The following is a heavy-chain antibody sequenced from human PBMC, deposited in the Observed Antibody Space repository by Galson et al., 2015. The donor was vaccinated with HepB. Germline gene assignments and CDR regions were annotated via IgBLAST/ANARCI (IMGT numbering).Heavy chain of an antibody. Sequence: SLRLSCAASGFTFSSYSMNWVRQAPGKGLEWVSSISSSSGYIYYADSVKGRFTISRDNAKNSLYLQMNSLRAEDTAVYYCARDDIVVVPAAIPFDYWGQGTLVTVSS. D-gene: IGHD2-2*01. CDR1: GFTFSSYS. J-gene: IGHJ4*02. CDR3: ARDDIVVVPAAIPFDY. V-gene: IGHV3-21*01. CDR2: ISSSSGYI.